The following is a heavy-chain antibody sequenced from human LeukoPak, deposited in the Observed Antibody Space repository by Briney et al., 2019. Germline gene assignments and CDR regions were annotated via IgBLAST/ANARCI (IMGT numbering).Heavy chain of an antibody. J-gene: IGHJ5*02. CDR1: GESFSDYY. Sequence: SETLSLTCAVYGESFSDYYWSWVRQPPGKGLEWIGEINHSGSTNYNPSLKSRVTISVDTSKNQFSLKLSSVTAADTAVYYCARKYSSSAYNWFDPWGQGTLVTVSS. CDR2: INHSGST. CDR3: ARKYSSSAYNWFDP. D-gene: IGHD6-6*01. V-gene: IGHV4-34*01.